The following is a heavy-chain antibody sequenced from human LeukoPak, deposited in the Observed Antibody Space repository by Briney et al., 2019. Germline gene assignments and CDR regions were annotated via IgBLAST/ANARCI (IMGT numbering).Heavy chain of an antibody. CDR2: IYPGDSDT. Sequence: GESLKISCTGSGYSFTSYWIGWVRQMPGKGLEWMGIIYPGDSDTRYSPSFQGQVTISADKSISTAYLQCSSLTASDTAMYYCARLNSRFGAIDYWGQGTLVTVSS. D-gene: IGHD1-26*01. V-gene: IGHV5-51*01. CDR3: ARLNSRFGAIDY. J-gene: IGHJ4*02. CDR1: GYSFTSYW.